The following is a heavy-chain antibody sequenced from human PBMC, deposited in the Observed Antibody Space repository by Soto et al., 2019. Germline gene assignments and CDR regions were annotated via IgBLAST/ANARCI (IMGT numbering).Heavy chain of an antibody. Sequence: GSLRLSCAASGFTFSSYSVNWVRQAPGKGLEWVSSISSGGSYIYYADSVKGRFTISRDSATNSLYLQMNSLRVEDTAVYYCASAPTGFSSGWYYFNYWGRGTLVTVSS. J-gene: IGHJ4*02. D-gene: IGHD6-19*01. V-gene: IGHV3-21*01. CDR1: GFTFSSYS. CDR3: ASAPTGFSSGWYYFNY. CDR2: ISSGGSYI.